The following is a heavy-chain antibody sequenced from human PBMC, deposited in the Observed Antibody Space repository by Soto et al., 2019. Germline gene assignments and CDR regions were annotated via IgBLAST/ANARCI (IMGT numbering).Heavy chain of an antibody. CDR3: ARGRGYFSGGSCYSGFRNYYYYYYIDV. D-gene: IGHD2-15*01. CDR2: INHSGST. J-gene: IGHJ6*03. Sequence: PSETLSLTCAVYGGSFSGYYWSWIRQPPGKGLEWIGEINHSGSTNYNPSLKSRVTISVDTSKNQFSLKLSSVTPADPAVYYCARGRGYFSGGSCYSGFRNYYYYYYIDVWGKGTTVTVSS. CDR1: GGSFSGYY. V-gene: IGHV4-34*01.